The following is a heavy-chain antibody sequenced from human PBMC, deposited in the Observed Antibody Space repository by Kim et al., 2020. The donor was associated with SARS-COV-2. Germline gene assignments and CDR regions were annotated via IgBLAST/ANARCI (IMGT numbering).Heavy chain of an antibody. CDR3: ARDGEYYYYGMDV. V-gene: IGHV6-1*01. Sequence: AVSVKSRITINPDTSKNQFSLQLNSVTPEDTAVYYCARDGEYYYYGMDVWGEGTTVTVSS. D-gene: IGHD3-10*01. J-gene: IGHJ6*04.